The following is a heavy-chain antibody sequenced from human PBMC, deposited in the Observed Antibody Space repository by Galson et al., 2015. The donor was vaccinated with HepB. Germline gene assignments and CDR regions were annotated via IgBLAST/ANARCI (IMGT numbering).Heavy chain of an antibody. CDR3: VKTGGLYQLLDYFDY. Sequence: SLRLYCAASGFTFSNYGIYWVRQAPGKGLEWVALISNDGSKKYYADSVRGRFTISRDNSVNTLYLKMNSLRADDTAVYYCVKTGGLYQLLDYFDYWGQGTLVTVSS. V-gene: IGHV3-30*18. J-gene: IGHJ4*02. CDR1: GFTFSNYG. CDR2: ISNDGSKK. D-gene: IGHD2-2*01.